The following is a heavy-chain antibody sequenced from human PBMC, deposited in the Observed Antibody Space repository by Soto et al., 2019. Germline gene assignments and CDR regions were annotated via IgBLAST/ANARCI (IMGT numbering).Heavy chain of an antibody. Sequence: ESLKISCKGSGYSFTSYWIGWVRQAPGKGLEWVSAISGSGGSTYYADSVKGRFTISRDNSKNTLYLQMNSLRAEDTAVYYCAKDLVATIRYYGMDVWGQGTTVTV. CDR2: ISGSGGST. CDR1: GYSFTSYW. CDR3: AKDLVATIRYYGMDV. J-gene: IGHJ6*02. V-gene: IGHV3-23*01. D-gene: IGHD5-12*01.